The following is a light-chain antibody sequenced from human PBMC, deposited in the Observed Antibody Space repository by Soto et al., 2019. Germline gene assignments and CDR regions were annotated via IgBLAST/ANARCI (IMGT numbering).Light chain of an antibody. Sequence: QSVLTQPPSVSGAPGQRVTISCTGSSSNIGAGYPVHWYQQLPGTAPKLLVAGNRPSGVPDRFSVSKSGASASLAITGLQPEDEADYYCSSYTTSGTPYVFGTGTKLTVL. J-gene: IGLJ1*01. V-gene: IGLV1-40*01. CDR2: G. CDR1: SSNIGAGYP. CDR3: SSYTTSGTPYV.